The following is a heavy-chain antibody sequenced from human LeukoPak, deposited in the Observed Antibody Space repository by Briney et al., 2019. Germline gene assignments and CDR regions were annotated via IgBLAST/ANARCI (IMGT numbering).Heavy chain of an antibody. CDR2: IYPGDSDT. Sequence: GESLKISCKGSGYSFTSYWIGWVRQMPGKGLEWMGIIYPGDSDTRYSPSFQGQVTISADKSISTAYLQWSSLKASDTAMYYCARRGLAIAAAGDVFDYWGQGTLGTVSS. V-gene: IGHV5-51*01. CDR1: GYSFTSYW. D-gene: IGHD6-13*01. CDR3: ARRGLAIAAAGDVFDY. J-gene: IGHJ4*02.